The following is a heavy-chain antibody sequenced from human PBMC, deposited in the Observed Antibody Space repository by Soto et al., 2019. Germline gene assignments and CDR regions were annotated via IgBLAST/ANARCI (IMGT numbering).Heavy chain of an antibody. V-gene: IGHV3-30-3*01. CDR3: AREGQDSVYFDY. CDR2: ISYDGSNK. J-gene: IGHJ4*02. CDR1: GFTFSSYA. D-gene: IGHD4-4*01. Sequence: ESGGGVVQPGRSLRLSCAASGFTFSSYAMHWVRQAPGKGLEWVAVISYDGSNKYYADSVKGRFTISRDNSKNTLYLQMNSLRAGDTAVYYCAREGQDSVYFDYWGQGTLVTVSS.